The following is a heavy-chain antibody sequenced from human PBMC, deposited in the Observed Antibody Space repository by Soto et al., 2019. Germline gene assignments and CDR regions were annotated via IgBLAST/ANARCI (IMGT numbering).Heavy chain of an antibody. Sequence: SETLSLTCTVSGGSISSSSYYWGWIRQPPGKRLEWIGSIYYSGSTYYNPSLKSRVTISVDTSKNQFSLKLSSVTAADTAVYYCARHPPYYYGSGSYRNWFDPWGQGTLVTVSS. D-gene: IGHD3-10*01. CDR1: GGSISSSSYY. J-gene: IGHJ5*02. CDR3: ARHPPYYYGSGSYRNWFDP. V-gene: IGHV4-39*01. CDR2: IYYSGST.